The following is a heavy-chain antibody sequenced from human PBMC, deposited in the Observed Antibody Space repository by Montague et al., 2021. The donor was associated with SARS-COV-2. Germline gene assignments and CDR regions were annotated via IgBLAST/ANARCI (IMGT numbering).Heavy chain of an antibody. D-gene: IGHD4-11*01. CDR3: ACGEITTRGLIYYYGMDV. Sequence: SETLSLTCAVYGGSFSGYYWTWIRQSPRKGVEWIGEINHSGSTNYNPSLKSRVTISVDTSKNQFSLKLSSVTAADTAVYYCACGEITTRGLIYYYGMDVWGQGTTVTVSS. V-gene: IGHV4-34*01. CDR2: INHSGST. CDR1: GGSFSGYY. J-gene: IGHJ6*02.